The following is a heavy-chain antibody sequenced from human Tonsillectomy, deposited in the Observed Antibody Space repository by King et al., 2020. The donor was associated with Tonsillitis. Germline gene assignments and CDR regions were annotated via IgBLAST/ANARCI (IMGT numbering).Heavy chain of an antibody. Sequence: VQLVESGGGVVRPGGSLRLSCAASGFTFDDYGMSWVRQAPGKGLEWVSGINWNGGSTGYADSVKGRFTISRDNAKNSLYLQMNSLRAEDTALYHCARHHLRPGYYDSSGYYLDYWGQGTLVTVSS. CDR2: INWNGGST. D-gene: IGHD3-22*01. CDR1: GFTFDDYG. V-gene: IGHV3-20*01. CDR3: ARHHLRPGYYDSSGYYLDY. J-gene: IGHJ4*02.